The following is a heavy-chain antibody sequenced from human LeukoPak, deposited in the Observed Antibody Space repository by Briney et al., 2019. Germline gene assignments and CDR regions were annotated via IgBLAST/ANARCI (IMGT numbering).Heavy chain of an antibody. Sequence: GESLKISCKASGYSFTSFWIGWVRQMPGKGLECMGIIYPGDSDTRYSPSFQGQVTISADKSINTAYLQWGSLKASDTAMYYCARPYATFNAFDFWGQGTLITVSS. CDR1: GYSFTSFW. V-gene: IGHV5-51*01. CDR3: ARPYATFNAFDF. J-gene: IGHJ3*01. CDR2: IYPGDSDT. D-gene: IGHD3-3*02.